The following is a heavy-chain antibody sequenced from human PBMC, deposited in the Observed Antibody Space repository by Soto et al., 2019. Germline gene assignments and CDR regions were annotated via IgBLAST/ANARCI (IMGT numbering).Heavy chain of an antibody. CDR3: AKARYRRMAARPETTMYYGMDV. V-gene: IGHV3-30*18. CDR2: ISYDGSNK. CDR1: GFTFSGYG. D-gene: IGHD6-6*01. J-gene: IGHJ6*02. Sequence: GGSLRLSCAASGFTFSGYGMHWVRQAPGKGLEWVAVISYDGSNKYYADSVKGRFTISRDNSKNTLYLQMNSLRAEDTAVHYCAKARYRRMAARPETTMYYGMDVWGQGTTVTVSS.